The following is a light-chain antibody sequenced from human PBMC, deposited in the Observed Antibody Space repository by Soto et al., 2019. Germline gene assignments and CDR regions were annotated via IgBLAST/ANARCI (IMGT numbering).Light chain of an antibody. CDR3: QQYNNWPLT. Sequence: EIVMTQSPATLSVSPGERATLSCTASQSVTTNLAWYQQKPGQAPRLLIYGASTRATGVPARFSGSGSGTDFTLTISSLQSEDFAVYYCQQYNNWPLTFGQGTKVEIK. CDR1: QSVTTN. V-gene: IGKV3-15*01. CDR2: GAS. J-gene: IGKJ1*01.